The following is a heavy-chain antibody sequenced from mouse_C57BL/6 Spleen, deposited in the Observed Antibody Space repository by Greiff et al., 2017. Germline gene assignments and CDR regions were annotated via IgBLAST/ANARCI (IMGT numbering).Heavy chain of an antibody. V-gene: IGHV1-69*01. J-gene: IGHJ2*01. D-gene: IGHD1-1*01. CDR1: GYTFTSYC. Sequence: VQLQQPGAELVMPGASVKLSCKASGYTFTSYCMHWVKQRPGQGLEWIGEIDPSDSSPNYNHKFKGKSTLTVDKSSSPTYMQLSSLTSEDSAVYYRARANYYYGSRDYWGQGTTLTVSS. CDR2: IDPSDSSP. CDR3: ARANYYYGSRDY.